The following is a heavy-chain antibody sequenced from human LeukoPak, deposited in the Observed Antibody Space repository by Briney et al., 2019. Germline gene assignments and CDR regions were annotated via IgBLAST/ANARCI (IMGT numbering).Heavy chain of an antibody. V-gene: IGHV3-13*01. CDR2: IGAAGET. CDR3: ARGRPYGDYVYFDQ. CDR1: GFTFSNYD. D-gene: IGHD4-17*01. Sequence: GGSLRLSCAASGFTFSNYDMHWVRKSTEQGMEWVAAIGAAGETYYRASVKGRFTVSRQNDKASLFLQMNTLRPGDTALYHCARGRPYGDYVYFDQWGQGTLVTVSS. J-gene: IGHJ4*02.